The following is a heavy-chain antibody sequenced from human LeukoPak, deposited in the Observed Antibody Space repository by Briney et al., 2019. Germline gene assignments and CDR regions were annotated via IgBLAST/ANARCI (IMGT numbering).Heavy chain of an antibody. V-gene: IGHV1-18*04. J-gene: IGHJ6*03. CDR3: ARYSSSWYHYMDV. CDR1: GYTFTTYG. D-gene: IGHD6-13*01. Sequence: ASVEVSCKAIGYTFTTYGIAWVRQAPGQGLEWMGWISTYKGTTNYTQKFQGRVAMTTDTSTSAAYMELRSLRSDDTAVYYCARYSSSWYHYMDVWGKGTTVTVSS. CDR2: ISTYKGTT.